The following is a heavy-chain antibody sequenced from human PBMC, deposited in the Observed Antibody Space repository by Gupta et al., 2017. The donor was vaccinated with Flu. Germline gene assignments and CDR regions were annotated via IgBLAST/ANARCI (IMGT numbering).Heavy chain of an antibody. D-gene: IGHD3-10*01. CDR2: IYYNENT. V-gene: IGHV4-39*02. J-gene: IGHJ2*01. CDR3: ARQPRGSKMGKTLYWYFDL. Sequence: GWIRKHPGKGLEWIGSIYYNENTYYNPSLKSRVPISVDTSKNLFSLKVTSVTAADRGVYFCARQPRGSKMGKTLYWYFDLWGRGTLVTVSS.